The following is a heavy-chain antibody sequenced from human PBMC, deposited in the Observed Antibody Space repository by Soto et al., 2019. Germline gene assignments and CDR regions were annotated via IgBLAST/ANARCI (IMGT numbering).Heavy chain of an antibody. Sequence: SETLSLTCTVSGGSISSGDYYWSWIRQPPGKGLEWIGYIYDSGFTYYNPSLKSRVTISVDRSKNQFSLKLSSVTAADTAVYYCARAHYGDFGYGMDVWGQGTTVTVSS. V-gene: IGHV4-30-4*01. J-gene: IGHJ6*02. CDR2: IYDSGFT. CDR3: ARAHYGDFGYGMDV. CDR1: GGSISSGDYY. D-gene: IGHD4-17*01.